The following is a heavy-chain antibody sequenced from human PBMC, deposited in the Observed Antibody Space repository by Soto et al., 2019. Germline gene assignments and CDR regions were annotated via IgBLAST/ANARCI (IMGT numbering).Heavy chain of an antibody. CDR2: IYYSGST. Sequence: TLSLTCTVSGGSISSGGYYWSWIRQHPGKGLEWIGYIYYSGSTYYNPSLKSRVTISVDTSKNQFSLKLSSVTAADTAVYYCARDRAGGGKAYYYYGMDVWGQGTTVTVSS. CDR3: ARDRAGGGKAYYYYGMDV. CDR1: GGSISSGGYY. D-gene: IGHD2-15*01. V-gene: IGHV4-31*03. J-gene: IGHJ6*02.